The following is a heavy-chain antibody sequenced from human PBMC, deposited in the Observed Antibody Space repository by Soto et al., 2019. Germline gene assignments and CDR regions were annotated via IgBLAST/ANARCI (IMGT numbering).Heavy chain of an antibody. Sequence: EVQLVESGGGLVQPGGSLRLSCAASGFSVXDNYMSWVRQAPGKGLEGISVINSSGDTYYADSMKGRLTISRDNSRNKLYLQIKDLRVENTVRYYCAIYPVDGSGVRFDPWGQGIPVTVSS. V-gene: IGHV3-66*01. CDR3: AIYPVDGSGVRFDP. CDR1: GFSVXDNY. D-gene: IGHD2-8*02. CDR2: INSSGDT. J-gene: IGHJ5*02.